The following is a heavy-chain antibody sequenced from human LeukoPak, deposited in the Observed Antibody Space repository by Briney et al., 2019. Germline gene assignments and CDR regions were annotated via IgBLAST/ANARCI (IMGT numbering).Heavy chain of an antibody. CDR1: GGSISSSSYY. Sequence: TSETLSLTCTVSGGSISSSSYYWGWIRQPPGKGLEWIGSIYYSGSTYYNPSLKSRVTISVDTSKNQFSLKLSSVTAADTAVYYCARGRVGATTRYYFDYWGQGTLVTVSS. CDR3: ARGRVGATTRYYFDY. V-gene: IGHV4-39*07. J-gene: IGHJ4*02. CDR2: IYYSGST. D-gene: IGHD1-26*01.